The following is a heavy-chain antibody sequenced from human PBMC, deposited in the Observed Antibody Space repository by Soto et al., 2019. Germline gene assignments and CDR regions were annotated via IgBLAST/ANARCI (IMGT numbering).Heavy chain of an antibody. V-gene: IGHV3-33*01. D-gene: IGHD2-2*01. Sequence: QVQLVESGGGVVQPGRSLRLSCAASGFTFSSYGMHWVRQAPGKGLEWVAVIWYDGSNKYYADSVKGRFTISRDNSKNTLYLQMNRLRAEDTAVYYCARDCSSTSCYGGLDYWGQGTLVTVSS. J-gene: IGHJ4*02. CDR2: IWYDGSNK. CDR3: ARDCSSTSCYGGLDY. CDR1: GFTFSSYG.